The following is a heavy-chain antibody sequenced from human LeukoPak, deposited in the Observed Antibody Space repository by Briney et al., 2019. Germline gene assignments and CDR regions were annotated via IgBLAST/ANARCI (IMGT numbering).Heavy chain of an antibody. CDR3: ARDGSSSWYYFDY. CDR1: GGSFSGYY. Sequence: SETLSLTCAVYGGSFSGYYWSWIRQPPGKGLEWIGEINHSGSTNYNPSLKSRVTISVDTSKNQFSLNLSSVTAADTAVYYCARDGSSSWYYFDYWGQGTLVTVSS. CDR2: INHSGST. V-gene: IGHV4-34*01. D-gene: IGHD6-13*01. J-gene: IGHJ4*02.